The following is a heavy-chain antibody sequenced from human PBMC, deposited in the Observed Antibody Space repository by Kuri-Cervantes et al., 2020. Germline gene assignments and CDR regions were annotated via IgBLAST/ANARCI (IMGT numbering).Heavy chain of an antibody. V-gene: IGHV3-30*03. Sequence: GGSLRLACAASGFTFSSYGMHWVRQAPGKGLEWVAVISYDGSNKYYADSVKGRFTISRDNAKNSLYLQMNSLRAEDTAVYYCARAGDIAVAGTWGGGMDVWGQGTTVTVSS. J-gene: IGHJ6*02. CDR2: ISYDGSNK. D-gene: IGHD6-19*01. CDR1: GFTFSSYG. CDR3: ARAGDIAVAGTWGGGMDV.